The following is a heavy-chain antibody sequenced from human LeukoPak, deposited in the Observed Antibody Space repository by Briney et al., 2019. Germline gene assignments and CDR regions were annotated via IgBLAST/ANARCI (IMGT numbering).Heavy chain of an antibody. V-gene: IGHV4-59*11. CDR2: IYYSGTT. D-gene: IGHD6-19*01. J-gene: IGHJ4*02. Sequence: SETLSLTCTVSGGSMSSHYWSWIRKPPGKGLEWIGYIYYSGTTTYNPSLKSRVTISIDTSKNQFSLQLSSVTAADTAVFYCARETSDGGWYHDYWGQGTLVTVSS. CDR3: ARETSDGGWYHDY. CDR1: GGSMSSHY.